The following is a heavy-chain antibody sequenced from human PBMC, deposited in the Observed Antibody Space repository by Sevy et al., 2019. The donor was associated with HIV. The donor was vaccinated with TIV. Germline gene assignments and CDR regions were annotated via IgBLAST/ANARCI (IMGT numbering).Heavy chain of an antibody. Sequence: GGSLRLSCAASGFTFSSYTMNWVRQAPGKGLEWVSYISTTSIITYYADSVRGRFTISRDNAKNSLYLQMNSLRAEETAVYYRARDASPYCSGGRCYFDAFDIWGQGTMVTVSS. D-gene: IGHD2-15*01. CDR3: ARDASPYCSGGRCYFDAFDI. CDR2: ISTTSIIT. V-gene: IGHV3-48*01. J-gene: IGHJ3*02. CDR1: GFTFSSYT.